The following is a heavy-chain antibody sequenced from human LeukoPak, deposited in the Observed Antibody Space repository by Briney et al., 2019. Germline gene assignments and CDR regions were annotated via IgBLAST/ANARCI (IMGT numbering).Heavy chain of an antibody. CDR3: ARGIGLDV. CDR1: GFTFSSYW. J-gene: IGHJ6*02. V-gene: IGHV3-7*03. Sequence: GGSLRLSCAASGFTFSSYWMNWARQAPGKGLEWVASINHNGNVNYYVDSVKGRFTISRDNAKNSLYLQMSNLRAEDTAVYFCARGIGLDVWGQGATVTVSS. D-gene: IGHD3-10*01. CDR2: INHNGNVN.